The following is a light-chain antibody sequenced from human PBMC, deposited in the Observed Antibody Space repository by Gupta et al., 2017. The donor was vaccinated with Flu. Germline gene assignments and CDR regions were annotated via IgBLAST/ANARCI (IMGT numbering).Light chain of an antibody. CDR2: SNN. Sequence: QSVLTQPPSASGTPGQRVTISFSGSSSNIGSNPVNWYQQLPGTAPTLLIYSNNQRPSGVPDRFSGSKSGTSASLAISGLQSEDEADYSCAAWDDSLSGVVFGGGTKLTVL. CDR1: SSNIGSNP. CDR3: AAWDDSLSGVV. V-gene: IGLV1-44*01. J-gene: IGLJ2*01.